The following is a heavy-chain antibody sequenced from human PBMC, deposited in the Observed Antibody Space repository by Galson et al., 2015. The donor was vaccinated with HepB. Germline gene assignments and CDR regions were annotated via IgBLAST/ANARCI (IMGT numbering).Heavy chain of an antibody. CDR3: ATTVVTHLDY. CDR1: GYTFTSYY. D-gene: IGHD4-23*01. Sequence: SVKVSCKASGYTFTSYYMHWVRQAPGQGLEWMGIINPSGGSTSYAQKFQGRVTMTRDTSTSTAYMELSSLRSEGTAVYYCATTVVTHLDYWGQGTLVTVSS. J-gene: IGHJ4*02. CDR2: INPSGGST. V-gene: IGHV1-46*01.